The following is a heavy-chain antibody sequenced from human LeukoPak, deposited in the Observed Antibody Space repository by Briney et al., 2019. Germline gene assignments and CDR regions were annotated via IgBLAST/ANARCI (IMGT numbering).Heavy chain of an antibody. CDR3: ARENSNYDHYYYYYYMDV. CDR2: IYYSGST. V-gene: IGHV4-31*03. J-gene: IGHJ6*03. CDR1: GGSISSGGYY. D-gene: IGHD4-11*01. Sequence: PSETLSLTCTVSGGSISSGGYYWSWIRQHPGKGLEWIGYIYYSGSTYYNPSLKSRVNISVDTSKNQFSLKLSSVTAADKAVYYCARENSNYDHYYYYYYMDVWGKGTTVTVSS.